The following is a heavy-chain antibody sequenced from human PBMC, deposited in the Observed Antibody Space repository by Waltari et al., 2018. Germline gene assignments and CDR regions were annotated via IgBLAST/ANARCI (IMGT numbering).Heavy chain of an antibody. CDR3: ARASTTPNYYYYMDV. V-gene: IGHV3-21*01. Sequence: EVQLVESGGGLVKPGGSLRLSCAASGFTLNYYSVNWVRQAPGKGLEWVSFIGSSSRYIYYADSVKGRFTISRDNAKNSVDLQMNSLRAEDTAVYYCARASTTPNYYYYMDVWGKGTTVTISS. J-gene: IGHJ6*03. CDR2: IGSSSRYI. D-gene: IGHD2-15*01. CDR1: GFTLNYYS.